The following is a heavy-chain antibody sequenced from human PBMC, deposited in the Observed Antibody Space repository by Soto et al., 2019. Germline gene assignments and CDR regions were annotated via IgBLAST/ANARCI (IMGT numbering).Heavy chain of an antibody. D-gene: IGHD3-3*01. Sequence: PGGSLRLSCAASGFTVSSNYMSWVRQAPGKGLEWVSVIYSGGSTYYADSVKGRFTISRDNSKNTLYLQMNSLRAEDTAVYYCAREVTIIGVVTASMDVWGQGTTVTVSS. V-gene: IGHV3-53*01. CDR1: GFTVSSNY. J-gene: IGHJ6*02. CDR2: IYSGGST. CDR3: AREVTIIGVVTASMDV.